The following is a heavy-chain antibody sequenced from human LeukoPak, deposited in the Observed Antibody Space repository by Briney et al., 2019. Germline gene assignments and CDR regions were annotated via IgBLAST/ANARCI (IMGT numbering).Heavy chain of an antibody. CDR2: INPNSGGT. J-gene: IGHJ4*02. CDR3: ARGSLSYSYYFDY. CDR1: GYTFSGYY. V-gene: IGHV1-2*06. Sequence: GASVKVSCKASGYTFSGYYMHWVRQAPGQGLEWMGRINPNSGGTNYAQKFQGRVTMTRDTSISTAYMELSSLRSEDTAVYYCARGSLSYSYYFDYWGQGTLVTVSS. D-gene: IGHD2-15*01.